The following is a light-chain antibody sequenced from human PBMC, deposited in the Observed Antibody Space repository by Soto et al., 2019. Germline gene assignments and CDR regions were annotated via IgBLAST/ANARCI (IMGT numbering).Light chain of an antibody. Sequence: QSVLTQPASVSGSPGQSITISCTGTSSDVGGYKYVSWYQQHPDKAPKLIIYDVANRPSGVSNRFSGSKSGSTASLIISRLQTEDEADYYCVSYTSSTTYVFGTGTKLTVL. CDR1: SSDVGGYKY. V-gene: IGLV2-14*03. CDR2: DVA. CDR3: VSYTSSTTYV. J-gene: IGLJ1*01.